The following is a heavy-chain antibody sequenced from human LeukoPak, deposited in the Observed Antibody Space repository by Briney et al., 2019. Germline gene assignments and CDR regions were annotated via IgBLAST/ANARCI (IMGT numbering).Heavy chain of an antibody. CDR2: ISSSGTTI. CDR1: GFTFSDYY. CDR3: ARRRDSGSLQHFDY. D-gene: IGHD1-26*01. V-gene: IGHV3-11*01. J-gene: IGHJ4*02. Sequence: PGGSLRLSCAASGFTFSDYYMSWIRQAPGKGLEWVSYISSSGTTIYYADSVKGRFTISRDNAKNPLYLQMNSLRAEDTAVYYCARRRDSGSLQHFDYWGQGTLVTVSS.